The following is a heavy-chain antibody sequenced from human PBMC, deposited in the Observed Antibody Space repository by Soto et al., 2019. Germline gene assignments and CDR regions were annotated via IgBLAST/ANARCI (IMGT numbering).Heavy chain of an antibody. D-gene: IGHD3-3*01. CDR1: GYTFTSYA. J-gene: IGHJ3*02. Sequence: QVQLVQSGAEVKKPGASVKVSCKASGYTFTSYAMHWVRQAPGQRLEWMGWINAGNGNTKYSQKFQGRVTITRDTSASTAYMELSSLRSEDTAVYYCAIVRFLEWLFDAFDIWGQGTMVTVSS. CDR2: INAGNGNT. CDR3: AIVRFLEWLFDAFDI. V-gene: IGHV1-3*01.